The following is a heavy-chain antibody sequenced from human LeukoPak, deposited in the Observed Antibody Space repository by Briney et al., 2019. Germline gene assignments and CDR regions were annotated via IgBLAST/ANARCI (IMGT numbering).Heavy chain of an antibody. CDR1: GGSISSSDYY. CDR3: ARKPIFGSGRHWCYFDN. J-gene: IGHJ4*02. CDR2: IFYSGNT. V-gene: IGHV4-39*01. D-gene: IGHD3-10*01. Sequence: PSETLSLTCTVSGGSISSSDYYWGWIRQPPGKGLEWIASIFYSGNTYYNPSLRSRVTISVDTSKNQFSLKLSSVTAADTAIYYCARKPIFGSGRHWCYFDNWGQGTLVTVSS.